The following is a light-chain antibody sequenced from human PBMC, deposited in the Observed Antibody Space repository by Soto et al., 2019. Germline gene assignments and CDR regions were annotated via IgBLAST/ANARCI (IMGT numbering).Light chain of an antibody. CDR1: QSVGNN. V-gene: IGKV3-15*01. J-gene: IGKJ1*01. CDR3: QHQSSWPRT. CDR2: GAS. Sequence: DILITQSPGTLSVSPGERATLSSRASQSVGNNLAWYQQKPGQAPRLLIHGASTRATGIPARFSGSGSGTEFTLTISSLQSEDFAVYYCQHQSSWPRTFGQGTKVDIK.